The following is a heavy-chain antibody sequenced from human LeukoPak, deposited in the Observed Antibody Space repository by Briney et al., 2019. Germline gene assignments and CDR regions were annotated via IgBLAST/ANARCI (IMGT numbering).Heavy chain of an antibody. CDR1: GGSISSYY. CDR3: VRAVFDSSAWYGNYYFDL. CDR2: IYTSGST. D-gene: IGHD6-19*01. J-gene: IGHJ4*02. Sequence: PSETLSLTCTVSGGSISSYYWSWIRQSAGKGLEWIGRIYTSGSTNYNPSLKSRVTMSVDKSKTQFSFKLRSVTAADTAMYYCVRAVFDSSAWYGNYYFDLWGQGTLVTVSS. V-gene: IGHV4-4*07.